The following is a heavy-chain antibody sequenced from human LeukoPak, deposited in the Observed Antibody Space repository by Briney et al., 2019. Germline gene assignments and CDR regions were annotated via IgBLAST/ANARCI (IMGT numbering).Heavy chain of an antibody. Sequence: SQTLSLTCTVSGDSITSGGYYWSWIRQPPGKGLEWIGEINHSGSTNYNPSLKSRVTISVDTSKNQFSLKLSSVTAADTAVYYCARGEDYYDSSGMFDPWGQGTLVTVSS. J-gene: IGHJ5*02. CDR1: GDSITSGGYY. V-gene: IGHV4-34*01. D-gene: IGHD3-22*01. CDR2: INHSGST. CDR3: ARGEDYYDSSGMFDP.